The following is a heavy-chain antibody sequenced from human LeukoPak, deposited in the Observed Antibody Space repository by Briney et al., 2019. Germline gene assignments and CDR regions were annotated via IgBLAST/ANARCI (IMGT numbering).Heavy chain of an antibody. CDR2: ISSSSSYI. V-gene: IGHV3-21*01. J-gene: IGHJ4*02. Sequence: PGGSLRVSCADSGFTFSSYSMNWVRQAPGKGLEWVSSISSSSSYIYYADSVKGRFTISRDNAKNSLYLQMNSLRAEDTAVDYCARDPNRGYWGQGTLVTVSS. D-gene: IGHD3-16*01. CDR1: GFTFSSYS. CDR3: ARDPNRGY.